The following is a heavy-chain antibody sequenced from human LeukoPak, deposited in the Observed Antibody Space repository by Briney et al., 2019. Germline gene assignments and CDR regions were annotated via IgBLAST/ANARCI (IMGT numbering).Heavy chain of an antibody. J-gene: IGHJ4*02. CDR1: GFTFSSYA. CDR2: ISGSGGST. CDR3: AKAEWFGELYPPPGN. Sequence: GGSLRLSCAASGFTFSSYAMSWVRQAPGKGLEWVSAISGSGGSTYYADSVKGRFTISRDNSKNTLYLQMDSLRAEDTAVYYCAKAEWFGELYPPPGNWGQGTLVTVSS. V-gene: IGHV3-23*01. D-gene: IGHD3-10*01.